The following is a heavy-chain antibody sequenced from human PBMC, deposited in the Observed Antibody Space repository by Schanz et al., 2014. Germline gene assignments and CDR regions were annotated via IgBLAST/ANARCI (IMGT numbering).Heavy chain of an antibody. V-gene: IGHV1-3*04. CDR2: INTANGNA. J-gene: IGHJ3*02. D-gene: IGHD2-21*01. CDR3: ARDLPYCDGGKCYSDGFDI. Sequence: VHLVQSGAEVKRPGASVKVSCKASEYSFTSYSMHWVRQAPGQRLEWMGWINTANGNAKYSANFQARVTITRDTSATTAYMELTNLRSEDTAVYYCARDLPYCDGGKCYSDGFDIWGQGTLXTISS. CDR1: EYSFTSYS.